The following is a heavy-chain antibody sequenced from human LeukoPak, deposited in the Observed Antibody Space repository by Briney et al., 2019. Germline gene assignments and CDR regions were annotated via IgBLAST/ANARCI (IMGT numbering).Heavy chain of an antibody. Sequence: GASVKVSCKAFGYTFTSYYMYWVRQAPGQGLEWMGIINPSGGSTSYAQKFQGRVTMTRDTSTSTVYMELSSLRSEDTAVYYCARDLDLYGGYVNYFDYWGQGTLVTVSS. V-gene: IGHV1-46*01. D-gene: IGHD5-12*01. CDR3: ARDLDLYGGYVNYFDY. CDR2: INPSGGST. CDR1: GYTFTSYY. J-gene: IGHJ4*02.